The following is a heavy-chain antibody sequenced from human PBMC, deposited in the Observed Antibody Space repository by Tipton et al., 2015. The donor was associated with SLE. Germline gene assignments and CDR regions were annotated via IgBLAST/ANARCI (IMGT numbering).Heavy chain of an antibody. J-gene: IGHJ4*02. CDR1: GFTFSDYY. Sequence: SLRLSCAASGFTFSDYYMSWIRQAPGKGLEWVSYISSSGSTIYYADSVKGRFTISRDNAKNSLYLQMKSLRVEDTAVYYCARDGGLAVAGFGLFDYWGQGTLVTVSS. D-gene: IGHD6-19*01. CDR3: ARDGGLAVAGFGLFDY. V-gene: IGHV3-11*04. CDR2: ISSSGSTI.